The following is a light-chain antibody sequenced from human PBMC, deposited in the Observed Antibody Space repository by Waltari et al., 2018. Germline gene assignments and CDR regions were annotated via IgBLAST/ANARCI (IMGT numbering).Light chain of an antibody. CDR2: KAS. CDR3: QQYNSYST. J-gene: IGKJ3*01. Sequence: IQMTQSPSTLSASVVSRVTITCRASQSISSWLAWYQQKPGKAPKLLIYKASSLESGVPSRFSGSGSGTEFTLTISSLQPDDFATYYCQQYNSYSTFGPGTKVDIK. V-gene: IGKV1-5*03. CDR1: QSISSW.